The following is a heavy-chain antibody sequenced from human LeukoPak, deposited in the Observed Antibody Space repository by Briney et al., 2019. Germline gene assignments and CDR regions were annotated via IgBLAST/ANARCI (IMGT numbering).Heavy chain of an antibody. D-gene: IGHD3-10*01. J-gene: IGHJ4*02. Sequence: GGSLRLSCAASGFTFSSYAMSWVRQAPGKGLEWVSSISGSGGSTYYADSVKGLFTISRDNSKNTLCLQMNSLRAEDTAVYYCAKDWAPLTGDYDYFDYWGQGTLVTVSS. V-gene: IGHV3-23*01. CDR3: AKDWAPLTGDYDYFDY. CDR1: GFTFSSYA. CDR2: ISGSGGST.